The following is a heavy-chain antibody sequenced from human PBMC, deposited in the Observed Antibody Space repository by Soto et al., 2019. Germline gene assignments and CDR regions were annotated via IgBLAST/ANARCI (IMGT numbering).Heavy chain of an antibody. CDR1: GGSISSGGYY. Sequence: SETLSLTCTVSGGSISSGGYYWSWIRQHPGKGLEWIGYIYYSGSTYYNPSLKSRVTISGDTSKNQFSLKLSSVTAADTAVYYCARTKVTTVTTRTFYYYYYMDVWGKGTTVTVSS. V-gene: IGHV4-31*03. J-gene: IGHJ6*03. D-gene: IGHD4-17*01. CDR2: IYYSGST. CDR3: ARTKVTTVTTRTFYYYYYMDV.